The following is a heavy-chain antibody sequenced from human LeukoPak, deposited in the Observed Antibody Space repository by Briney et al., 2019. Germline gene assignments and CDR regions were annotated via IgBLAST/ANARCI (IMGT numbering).Heavy chain of an antibody. CDR3: ARDRGYCSSTSCYGPGWYFDL. CDR1: GGTFSSYA. D-gene: IGHD2-2*01. J-gene: IGHJ2*01. Sequence: GASVKVSCKASGGTFSSYAISWVRQAPGQGLEWMGGIIPIFGTANYAQKFQGRVTITADKSTSTAYMELSSLRSEDTAVYYCARDRGYCSSTSCYGPGWYFDLWGRGTLVTVSS. V-gene: IGHV1-69*06. CDR2: IIPIFGTA.